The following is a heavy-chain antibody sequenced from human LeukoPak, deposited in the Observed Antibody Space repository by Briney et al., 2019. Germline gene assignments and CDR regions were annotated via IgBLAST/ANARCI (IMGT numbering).Heavy chain of an antibody. D-gene: IGHD3-22*01. J-gene: IGHJ3*02. CDR2: IYTSGST. Sequence: SETLSLTCTVSGGSISSNYWSWLRQPPGKGLEWIGYIYTSGSTTYNPSPKSRVTISVDTSKNQFSLKLRSVTVEDKAVYYCASVDYYDSSTYAFDIWGQGTMVTVSS. V-gene: IGHV4-4*09. CDR1: GGSISSNY. CDR3: ASVDYYDSSTYAFDI.